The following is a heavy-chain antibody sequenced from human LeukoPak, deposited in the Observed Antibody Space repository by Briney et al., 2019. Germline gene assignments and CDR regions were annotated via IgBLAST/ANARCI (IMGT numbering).Heavy chain of an antibody. CDR2: IYYSGST. J-gene: IGHJ4*02. Sequence: SETLSLTCTVSGGSISSSSYSWGWIRQPPGKGLEWIGSIYYSGSTYYNPSLKSRVTISVDTSKNQFSLKLSSVTAADTAVYYCAKGKPRNFGFWGQGTLVTVSS. V-gene: IGHV4-39*01. CDR3: AKGKPRNFGF. CDR1: GGSISSSSYS.